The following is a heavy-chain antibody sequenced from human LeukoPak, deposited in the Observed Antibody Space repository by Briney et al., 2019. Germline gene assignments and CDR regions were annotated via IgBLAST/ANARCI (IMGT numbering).Heavy chain of an antibody. CDR2: ISSSSGMI. D-gene: IGHD7-27*01. J-gene: IGHJ2*01. Sequence: PGGPLRLSCAASGFTFRSNSMNWVRQAPGKGLEWVSYISSSSGMISYADSVRGRFTISRDNAKNSLYLQMNSLRDEDTAVYYCAIDLTGDWYFDLWGRGTLVTVSS. CDR1: GFTFRSNS. V-gene: IGHV3-48*02. CDR3: AIDLTGDWYFDL.